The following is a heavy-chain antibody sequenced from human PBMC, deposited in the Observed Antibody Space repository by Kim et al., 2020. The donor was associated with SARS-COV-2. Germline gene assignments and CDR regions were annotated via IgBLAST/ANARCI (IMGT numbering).Heavy chain of an antibody. Sequence: SETLSLTCTVSGGSISSSSYYWGWIRQPPGKGLEWIGSIYYSGSTYYNPSLKSRVTISVDTSKNQFSLKLSSMTAADTAVDYCARGRPSPTLYYYYYGMDVWGRGTTVTVSS. CDR1: GGSISSSSYY. V-gene: IGHV4-39*07. CDR3: ARGRPSPTLYYYYYGMDV. D-gene: IGHD2-2*01. CDR2: IYYSGST. J-gene: IGHJ6*02.